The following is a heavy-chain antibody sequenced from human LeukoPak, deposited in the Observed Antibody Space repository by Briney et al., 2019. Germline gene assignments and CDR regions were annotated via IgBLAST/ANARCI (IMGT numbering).Heavy chain of an antibody. J-gene: IGHJ4*02. CDR1: GGSISSYY. CDR3: ARGRNCGGDCYYFHY. Sequence: SETLSLTCTVSGGSISSYYWSWIRQPPGKGLEWIGYIYYSGSTNYNPSLKSRVTISVDTSKNQFSLKLSSVTAADTAVYYCARGRNCGGDCYYFHYWGQGTLVTVSS. V-gene: IGHV4-59*01. D-gene: IGHD2-21*02. CDR2: IYYSGST.